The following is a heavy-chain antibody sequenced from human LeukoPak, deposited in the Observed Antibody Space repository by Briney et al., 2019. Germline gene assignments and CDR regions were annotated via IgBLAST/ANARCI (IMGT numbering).Heavy chain of an antibody. Sequence: SETLSLTCTVSGGPFSSSSYCWAWIRQPPGKGLEWMGYIYYSGSTYYNPSLKSRVTISVDTSKNQFSLKLSSVTAADTAVYYCARVHLQLLFFDYWGQGTLVTVSS. D-gene: IGHD2-2*01. V-gene: IGHV4-31*03. J-gene: IGHJ4*02. CDR1: GGPFSSSSYC. CDR2: IYYSGST. CDR3: ARVHLQLLFFDY.